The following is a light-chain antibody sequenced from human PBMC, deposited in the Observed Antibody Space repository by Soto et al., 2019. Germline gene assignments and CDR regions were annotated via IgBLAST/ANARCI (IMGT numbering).Light chain of an antibody. CDR1: QTISKN. J-gene: IGKJ1*01. Sequence: EIVLTQSPATLSLSPGDGATLSCRASQTISKNLAWYQQKHGQAPRLLIYESSERASGVPSRFSGGGSGSDFTLTFSSLEREDFAFYYCQQRANGPWTFGPGTRVEI. V-gene: IGKV3-11*01. CDR2: ESS. CDR3: QQRANGPWT.